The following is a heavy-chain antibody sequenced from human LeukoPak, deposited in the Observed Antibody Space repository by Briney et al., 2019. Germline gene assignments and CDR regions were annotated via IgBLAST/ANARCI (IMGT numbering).Heavy chain of an antibody. CDR1: RFTFSSYA. D-gene: IGHD6-19*01. CDR2: ISGSGGST. V-gene: IGHV3-23*01. CDR3: AKASSGWDFDY. J-gene: IGHJ4*02. Sequence: GSLRLSCAASRFTFSSYAMSWVRQAPGKGLEWVSAISGSGGSTYYADSVKGRFTISRDNSKNTLYLQTNSLRAEDTAVYYCAKASSGWDFDYWGQGTLVTVSS.